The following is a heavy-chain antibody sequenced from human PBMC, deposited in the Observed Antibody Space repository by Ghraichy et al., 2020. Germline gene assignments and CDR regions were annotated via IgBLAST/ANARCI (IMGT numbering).Heavy chain of an antibody. CDR3: ARPSLGELSYDAFDI. CDR2: INPNSGGT. Sequence: ASVKVSCKASGYTFTGYYMHWVRQAPGQGLEWMGWINPNSGGTNYAQKFQGRVTMTRDTSISTAYMELSRLRSDDTAVYYCARPSLGELSYDAFDIWGQGTMVTVSS. D-gene: IGHD3-16*02. V-gene: IGHV1-2*02. J-gene: IGHJ3*02. CDR1: GYTFTGYY.